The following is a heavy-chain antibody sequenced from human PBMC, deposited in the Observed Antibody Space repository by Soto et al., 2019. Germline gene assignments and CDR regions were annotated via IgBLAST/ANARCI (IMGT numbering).Heavy chain of an antibody. D-gene: IGHD4-17*01. CDR2: ISGSGGST. CDR3: AKDPTTVTTHFDLWGQGTLVTVSSGKEPTWGSYRDLDY. J-gene: IGHJ4*02. V-gene: IGHV3-23*01. CDR1: GFTFSSYA. Sequence: GGSLRLSCAASGFTFSSYAMSWVRQAPGKGLEWVSAISGSGGSTYYADSVKGRFTISRDNSKNTLYLQMNSLRAEDTAVYYCAKDPTTVTTHFDLWGQGTLVTVSSGKEPTWGSYRDLDYWGQGTLVTVSS.